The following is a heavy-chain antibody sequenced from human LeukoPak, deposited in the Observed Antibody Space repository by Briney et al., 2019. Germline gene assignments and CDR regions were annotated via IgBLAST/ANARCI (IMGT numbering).Heavy chain of an antibody. J-gene: IGHJ3*01. D-gene: IGHD3-16*01. Sequence: GGSLRLSCAASGFTFSSYWMHWVRQAPGKGLVWVSRINIDGSSTSYADSVKGRFPILRDNAKNTVYLQMNSLRAEDTAVYYCARDFLHLGGWGQGTMVTVSS. CDR2: INIDGSST. CDR1: GFTFSSYW. V-gene: IGHV3-74*01. CDR3: ARDFLHLGG.